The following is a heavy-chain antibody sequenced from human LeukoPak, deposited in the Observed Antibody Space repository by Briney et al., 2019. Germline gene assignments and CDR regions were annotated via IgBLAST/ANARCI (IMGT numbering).Heavy chain of an antibody. CDR2: IYYSGST. V-gene: IGHV4-59*01. CDR3: ERDSRPLGATKGYFDY. CDR1: GGSFSGYY. D-gene: IGHD1-26*01. Sequence: SETLSLTCAVYGGSFSGYYWSWIRQPPGKGLEWIGYIYYSGSTNYNPSLKSRVTISVDTSKNQFSLKLSSVTAADTAVYYCERDSRPLGATKGYFDYWGQGTLVTVSS. J-gene: IGHJ4*02.